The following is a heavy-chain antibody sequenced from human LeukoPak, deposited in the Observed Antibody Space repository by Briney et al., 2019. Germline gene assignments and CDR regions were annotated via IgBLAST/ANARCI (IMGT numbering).Heavy chain of an antibody. Sequence: ASVKVSCKASGYTFTGYDINWVRRTGQGLEWMGWMSPNSGNTGYARKFQGRVTMTRDTSISTAYMELSSLRSEDTAVYSCARGPPNWGFDYWGQGTLVTVSS. CDR2: MSPNSGNT. J-gene: IGHJ4*02. CDR1: GYTFTGYD. D-gene: IGHD7-27*01. CDR3: ARGPPNWGFDY. V-gene: IGHV1-8*01.